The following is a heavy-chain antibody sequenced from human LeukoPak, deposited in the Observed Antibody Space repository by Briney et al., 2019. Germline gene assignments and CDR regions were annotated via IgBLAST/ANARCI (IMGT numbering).Heavy chain of an antibody. J-gene: IGHJ6*03. V-gene: IGHV4-31*03. CDR3: ASSAEFGVLEWLGHYYYMDV. CDR2: IYYSGST. Sequence: SQTLSLTCSVSGGSISNDAYYWSWIRQNPGKGLEWIGYIYYSGSTYYNPSLKSRVTISVDTSKNQFSLKLSSVTAADTAVYYCASSAEFGVLEWLGHYYYMDVWGKGTTVTVSS. CDR1: GGSISNDAYY. D-gene: IGHD3-3*01.